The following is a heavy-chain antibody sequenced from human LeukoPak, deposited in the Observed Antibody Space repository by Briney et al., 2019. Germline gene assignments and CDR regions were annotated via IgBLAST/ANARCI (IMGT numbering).Heavy chain of an antibody. CDR3: ARLDYSYYPVDY. J-gene: IGHJ4*02. Sequence: GESLQISCQGSGYSFTNFWIAWVRPMPGKGLECMGIIYPGDSDTRYNPSFQGQVTISADKSTSSAYLQWSSLKASDTAMYYCARLDYSYYPVDYWGQGTLVTVSS. V-gene: IGHV5-51*01. CDR1: GYSFTNFW. CDR2: IYPGDSDT. D-gene: IGHD4-11*01.